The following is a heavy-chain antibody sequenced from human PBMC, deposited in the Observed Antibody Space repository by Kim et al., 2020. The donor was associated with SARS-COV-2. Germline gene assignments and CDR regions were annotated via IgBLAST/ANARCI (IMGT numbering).Heavy chain of an antibody. J-gene: IGHJ6*02. CDR3: ARVGGVIDYYYYYGMDV. CDR1: GGSISSGGYY. Sequence: SETLSLTCTVSGGSISSGGYYWSWIRQHPGKGLEWIGYIYYSGSTYYNPSLKSRVTISVDTSKNQFSLKLSSVTAADTAVYYCARVGGVIDYYYYYGMDVWGQGTTVTVSS. CDR2: IYYSGST. V-gene: IGHV4-31*03. D-gene: IGHD2-15*01.